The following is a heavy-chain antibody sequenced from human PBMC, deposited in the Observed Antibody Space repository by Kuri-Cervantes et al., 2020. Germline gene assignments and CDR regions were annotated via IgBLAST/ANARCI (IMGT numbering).Heavy chain of an antibody. CDR1: GGTFSSYA. CDR2: IIPIFGTA. D-gene: IGHD4-17*01. Sequence: SVKVSCKASGGTFSSYAISWVRQAPGQGLEWMGGIIPIFGTANYAQKFQGRVTMTEDTSTGTAYMELSSLRSEDTAVYYCATGPTTVTTSDYYYYMDVWGKGTTVTVSS. V-gene: IGHV1-69*06. J-gene: IGHJ6*03. CDR3: ATGPTTVTTSDYYYYMDV.